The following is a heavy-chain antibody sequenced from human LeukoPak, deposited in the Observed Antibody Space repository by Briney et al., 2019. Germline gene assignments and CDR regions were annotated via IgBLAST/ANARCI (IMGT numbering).Heavy chain of an antibody. CDR2: ISYDGSNK. CDR3: AKDYGSSSWYPDYFDY. D-gene: IGHD6-13*01. Sequence: GRSLRLSCAASGFTFSSYGMHWVRQAPGKGLEWVAVISYDGSNKYYADSVKGRFTISRDNSKSTLYLQMNSLRAEDTAVYYCAKDYGSSSWYPDYFDYWGQGTLVTVSS. CDR1: GFTFSSYG. V-gene: IGHV3-30*18. J-gene: IGHJ4*02.